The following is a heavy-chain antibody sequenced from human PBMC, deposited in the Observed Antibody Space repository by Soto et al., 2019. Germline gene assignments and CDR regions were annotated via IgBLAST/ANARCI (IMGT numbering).Heavy chain of an antibody. Sequence: SETLSLTCTVSGGSISSGGYYWSWIRQHPGKGLEWIGYIYYSGSTYYNPSLKSRVTISVDTSKNQFSLKLSSVTAADTAVYYCARSGYGDYGEYYFDYWGQGTLVTVSS. J-gene: IGHJ4*02. CDR2: IYYSGST. CDR1: GGSISSGGYY. D-gene: IGHD4-17*01. CDR3: ARSGYGDYGEYYFDY. V-gene: IGHV4-31*03.